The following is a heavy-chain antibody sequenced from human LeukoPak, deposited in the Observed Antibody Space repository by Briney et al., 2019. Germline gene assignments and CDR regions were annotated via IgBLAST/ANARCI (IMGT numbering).Heavy chain of an antibody. CDR2: IRSKAFGATT. D-gene: IGHD2-15*01. J-gene: IGHJ4*02. CDR3: TRDCSGASCYEEMDY. V-gene: IGHV3-49*04. Sequence: GRSLRLSCKPSGFTFGDYAMSWVRQAPGKGLEWVGFIRSKAFGATTDYAASVKGRFTVSRDDSKSIAYLQMSSLKTEDTAVYYCTRDCSGASCYEEMDYWGQGTLVTVSS. CDR1: GFTFGDYA.